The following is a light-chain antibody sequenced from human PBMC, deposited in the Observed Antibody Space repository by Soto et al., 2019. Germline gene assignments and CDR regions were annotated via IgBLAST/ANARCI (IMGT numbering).Light chain of an antibody. V-gene: IGKV3-11*01. CDR1: QSVSSN. J-gene: IGKJ2*01. CDR2: DAF. Sequence: EIVLTQSPATLSLSPGERATLSCRASQSVSSNLAWYQQKLGQAPRLLIYDAFNRATGIPARFSGSGSGTDFTLTISSLEPEDFAVYYCQQRSSWPTFGQGTKLEIK. CDR3: QQRSSWPT.